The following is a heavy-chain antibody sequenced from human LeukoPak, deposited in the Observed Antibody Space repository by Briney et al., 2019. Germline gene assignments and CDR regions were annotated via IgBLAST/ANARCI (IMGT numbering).Heavy chain of an antibody. D-gene: IGHD2-15*01. V-gene: IGHV4-34*01. CDR1: GGSFSGYY. CDR2: INHSGST. CDR3: ARVQGYCSGGSCYWLDY. Sequence: SETLSLTCAVYGGSFSGYYWSWIRQPPGKGLEWIGEINHSGSTNYNPSLKSRVTISVDTSKNQFSLKLSSVTAADTAVYYCARVQGYCSGGSCYWLDYWGQGTLVTVSS. J-gene: IGHJ4*02.